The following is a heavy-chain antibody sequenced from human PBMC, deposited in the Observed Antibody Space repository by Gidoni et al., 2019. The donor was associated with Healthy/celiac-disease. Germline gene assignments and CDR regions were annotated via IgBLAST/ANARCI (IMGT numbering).Heavy chain of an antibody. D-gene: IGHD6-13*01. CDR3: ARDWVAAAGSYYYGMDV. V-gene: IGHV3-21*01. Sequence: EVQLVESGGGLVKPGGSLRLSCAASGFTFSSYSMNWVRQAPGKGLEWVSSISSSSSYIYYADSVKGRFTISRDNAKNSLYLQMNSLRAEDTAVYYCARDWVAAAGSYYYGMDVWGQGTTVTVSS. CDR2: ISSSSSYI. J-gene: IGHJ6*02. CDR1: GFTFSSYS.